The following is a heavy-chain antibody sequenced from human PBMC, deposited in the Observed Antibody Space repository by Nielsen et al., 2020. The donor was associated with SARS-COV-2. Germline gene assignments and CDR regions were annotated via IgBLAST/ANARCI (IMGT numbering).Heavy chain of an antibody. D-gene: IGHD3-3*01. CDR1: GFTFSSYG. Sequence: GGSLRLSCAASGFTFSSYGMHWVRQAPGKGLEWVAVIWYDGSNKYYADSVKGRFTISRDNSKNTLYLQMNSLRAEDTAVYYCARAEITIFGVGYFDYWGQGTLVTVSS. V-gene: IGHV3-33*01. CDR3: ARAEITIFGVGYFDY. J-gene: IGHJ4*02. CDR2: IWYDGSNK.